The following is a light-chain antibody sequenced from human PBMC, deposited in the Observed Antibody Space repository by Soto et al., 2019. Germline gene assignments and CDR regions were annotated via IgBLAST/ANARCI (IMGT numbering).Light chain of an antibody. CDR1: QSVSTN. V-gene: IGKV3-15*01. J-gene: IGKJ1*01. CDR2: GPS. CDR3: QEYIQWPPGM. Sequence: EIVVTQSPATLSVSPGERATLSCRASQSVSTNLAWYQQKPGRAPRLLIYGPSTRASGVPARFSGSGSGREFTLTISSLQSEDFAVYYCQEYIQWPPGMFGPGTTVDIK.